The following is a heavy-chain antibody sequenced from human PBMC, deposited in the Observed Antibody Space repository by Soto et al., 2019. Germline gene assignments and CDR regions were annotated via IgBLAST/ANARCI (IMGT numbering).Heavy chain of an antibody. D-gene: IGHD6-13*01. Sequence: GGSLRLSCGASGFIFSSYSMHWVRQAPGKGLEWVTAISSDGTGRYYADSVKGRFTVSRDNSKNTVYLQMNSLRAEDTAVYYCAKLAAGTNFDYWGQGTLVTVSS. V-gene: IGHV3-30*18. CDR1: GFIFSSYS. J-gene: IGHJ4*02. CDR2: ISSDGTGR. CDR3: AKLAAGTNFDY.